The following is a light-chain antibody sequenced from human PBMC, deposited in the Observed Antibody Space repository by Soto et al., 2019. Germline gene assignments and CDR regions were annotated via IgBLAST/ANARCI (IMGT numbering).Light chain of an antibody. J-gene: IGLJ1*01. V-gene: IGLV1-40*01. CDR3: QSYDSSLSAPYV. CDR2: GNN. CDR1: SSNIGAGYG. Sequence: QSVLTQPPSVSGAPGQRVTISCTGSSSNIGAGYGVNWYQHLPGTAPKLLIYGNNNRPSGVPDRFSASKSGPSASLAITGLQADDEADYYCQSYDSSLSAPYVFGTGTKVTVL.